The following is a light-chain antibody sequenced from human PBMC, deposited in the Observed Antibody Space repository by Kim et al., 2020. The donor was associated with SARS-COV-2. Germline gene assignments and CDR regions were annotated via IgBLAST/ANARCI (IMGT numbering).Light chain of an antibody. CDR1: QDISNY. J-gene: IGKJ1*01. Sequence: DIQMTQSPSSLSASVADRVTITCRASQDISNYLAWFQLKPGKAPKLLIYAASALQPGVPSRFSGSGSGTDFTLTVTSLQPEDVATYYCQKCDSAPWTFGQGTKVDIK. V-gene: IGKV1-27*01. CDR3: QKCDSAPWT. CDR2: AAS.